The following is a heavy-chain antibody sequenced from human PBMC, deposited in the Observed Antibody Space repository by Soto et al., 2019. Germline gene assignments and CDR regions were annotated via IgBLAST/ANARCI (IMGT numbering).Heavy chain of an antibody. CDR1: GVTFSTYI. Sequence: QVQLVQSGAEVRKPGSSVKVSCNAPGVTFSTYIISWVRQAPGQGLEWMARIIHIPDITNYAQKFQGRVTVAVDRSTRTAYMELTSLKSEYTAVYYCARARITTRVDAFDLWGQGTMVNASS. CDR2: IIHIPDIT. CDR3: ARARITTRVDAFDL. J-gene: IGHJ3*01. D-gene: IGHD3-3*01. V-gene: IGHV1-69*02.